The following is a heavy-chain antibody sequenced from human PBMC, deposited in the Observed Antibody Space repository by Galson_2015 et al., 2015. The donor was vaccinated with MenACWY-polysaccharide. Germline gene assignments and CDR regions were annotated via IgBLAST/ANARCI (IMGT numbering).Heavy chain of an antibody. Sequence: SLRLSCAASGFTFSDYYMSWIRQAPGKGLEWVSYISSSGSTIYYADSVKGRFTISRDNAKNSLYLQMNSLRAEDTAVYYCARDSGDYYDSSGYYGVPSAAYDIWGQGTMVTVSS. CDR2: ISSSGSTI. D-gene: IGHD3-22*01. CDR3: ARDSGDYYDSSGYYGVPSAAYDI. J-gene: IGHJ3*02. V-gene: IGHV3-11*01. CDR1: GFTFSDYY.